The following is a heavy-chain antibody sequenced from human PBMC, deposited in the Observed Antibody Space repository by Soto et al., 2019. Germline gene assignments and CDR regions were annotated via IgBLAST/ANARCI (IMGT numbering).Heavy chain of an antibody. CDR3: AKDWGRHCSGGSCTTGFDY. J-gene: IGHJ4*02. V-gene: IGHV3-23*01. CDR1: GFTFSSYA. Sequence: GGSLRLSCAASGFTFSSYAMSWVRQAPGKGLEWVSAISGSGGSTYYADSVKGRFTISRDNSKNTLYLQMNSLRAEDTAVYYCAKDWGRHCSGGSCTTGFDYWGQGTLVTVSS. CDR2: ISGSGGST. D-gene: IGHD2-15*01.